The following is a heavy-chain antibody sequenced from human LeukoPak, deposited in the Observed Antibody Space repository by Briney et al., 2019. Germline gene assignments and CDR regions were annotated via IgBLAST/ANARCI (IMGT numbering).Heavy chain of an antibody. CDR1: GYTFTGYY. V-gene: IGHV1-18*04. D-gene: IGHD4-17*01. Sequence: ASVKVSCKASGYTFTGYYMHWVRQAPGQGLEWMGWISAYNGNTNYAQKLQGRVTMTTDTSTSTAYMELRSLRSDDTAVYYCAREAHGDYVDYWGQGTLVTVSS. CDR2: ISAYNGNT. J-gene: IGHJ4*02. CDR3: AREAHGDYVDY.